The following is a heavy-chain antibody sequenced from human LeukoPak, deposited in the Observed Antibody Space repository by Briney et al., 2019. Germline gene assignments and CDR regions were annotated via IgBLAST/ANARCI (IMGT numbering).Heavy chain of an antibody. CDR3: ARANYMGNWFDP. D-gene: IGHD1-1*01. Sequence: ASVKVSCKASGYTFTSYGISWVRQAPGQGLEWMGIINPSGGSTSYAQKFQGRVTMTRDTSTSTVYMELSSLRSEDTAVYYCARANYMGNWFDPWGQGTLVTVSS. CDR2: INPSGGST. V-gene: IGHV1-46*01. J-gene: IGHJ5*02. CDR1: GYTFTSYG.